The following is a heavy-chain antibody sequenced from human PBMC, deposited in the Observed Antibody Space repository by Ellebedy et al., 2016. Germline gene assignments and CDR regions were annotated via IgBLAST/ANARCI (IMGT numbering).Heavy chain of an antibody. D-gene: IGHD3-22*01. CDR1: GGSFSGYY. J-gene: IGHJ3*02. CDR3: ARSYYYDSSGYADAFDI. V-gene: IGHV4-34*01. CDR2: INHSGST. Sequence: SETLSLXCAVYGGSFSGYYWSWIRQPPGKGLEWIGEINHSGSTNYNPSLKSRVTISVDTSKNQFSLKLSSVTAADTAVYYCARSYYYDSSGYADAFDIWGQGTMVTVSS.